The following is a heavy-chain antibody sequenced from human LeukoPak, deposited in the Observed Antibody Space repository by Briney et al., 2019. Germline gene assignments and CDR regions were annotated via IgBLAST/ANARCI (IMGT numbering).Heavy chain of an antibody. CDR1: GFTFNNYI. D-gene: IGHD6-19*01. V-gene: IGHV3-21*01. CDR3: ARAQHYSSGLDY. Sequence: GGSLRLSCAASGFTFNNYIMNWVRQAPGKGLEWVSSISSSSSYIYYADSVKGRFTISRDNAKNSLYLQMNSLRAEDTAVYYCARAQHYSSGLDYWGQGTLVTVSS. CDR2: ISSSSSYI. J-gene: IGHJ4*02.